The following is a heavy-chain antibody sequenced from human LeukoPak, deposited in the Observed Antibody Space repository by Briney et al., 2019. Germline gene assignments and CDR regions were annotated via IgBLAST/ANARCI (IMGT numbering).Heavy chain of an antibody. J-gene: IGHJ4*02. CDR1: GFTFSIYG. V-gene: IGHV3-30*02. CDR2: IRYDGSNK. D-gene: IGHD3-22*01. Sequence: GGSLRLSCTASGFTFSIYGMHWVRQAPGKGLEWVAFIRYDGSNKYYADSVKGRFTISRDNSKNTLYLQLNSLRAEDTAVYYCAKEKKYYYDGSGYPGYDYWGQGTLVTVSS. CDR3: AKEKKYYYDGSGYPGYDY.